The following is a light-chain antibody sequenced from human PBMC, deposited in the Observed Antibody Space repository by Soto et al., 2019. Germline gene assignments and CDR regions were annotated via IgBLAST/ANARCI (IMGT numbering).Light chain of an antibody. J-gene: IGLJ1*01. Sequence: QAVLTQPASVSGSPGQSITISCTGTSSDVGGYNYVSWYQQHPGKAPNLMIYEVSNRPSGVSNRFSGSKSGNTASLTISGLQAEDEADYYCSSYTSSSTRVFGTGTKLTVL. CDR2: EVS. V-gene: IGLV2-14*01. CDR1: SSDVGGYNY. CDR3: SSYTSSSTRV.